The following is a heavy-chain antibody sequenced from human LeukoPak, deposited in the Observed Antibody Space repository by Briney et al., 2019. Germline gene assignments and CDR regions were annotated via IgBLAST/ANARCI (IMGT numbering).Heavy chain of an antibody. CDR2: ISSDSGHI. D-gene: IGHD2-2*01. CDR1: GFSFSRYG. V-gene: IGHV3-21*01. CDR3: ARDPPDCRSSTCRWGGWIDP. J-gene: IGHJ5*02. Sequence: GGSLRVSCAASGFSFSRYGMNWVRQAPGKGLEGVSTISSDSGHIYFADSVKGRFTISRDNDENSLYLKINSLRAEETAVYYCARDPPDCRSSTCRWGGWIDPWGQGTLVTVSS.